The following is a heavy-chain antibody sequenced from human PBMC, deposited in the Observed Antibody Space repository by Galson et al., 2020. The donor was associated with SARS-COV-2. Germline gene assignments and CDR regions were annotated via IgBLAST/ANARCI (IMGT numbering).Heavy chain of an antibody. CDR3: TTDRYYDYVWGSYRYLDY. D-gene: IGHD3-16*02. Sequence: GGSLRLSCAASGFTFSNAWMSWVRQAPGKGLEWVGRIKSKTDGGTTDYAAPVKGRFTISRDDSKNTLYLQMNSLKTEDTAVYYCTTDRYYDYVWGSYRYLDYWGQGTLVTVSS. J-gene: IGHJ4*02. V-gene: IGHV3-15*01. CDR1: GFTFSNAW. CDR2: IKSKTDGGTT.